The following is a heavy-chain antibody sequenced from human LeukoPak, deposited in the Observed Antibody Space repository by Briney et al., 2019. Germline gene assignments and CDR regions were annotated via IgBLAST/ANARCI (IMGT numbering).Heavy chain of an antibody. Sequence: GGSLRLSCAASGFTFSSYGMHWVRQAPGKGLEWVSSISSSSSYIYYADSVKGRFTISRDNAKNSLYLQMNSLRAEDTAVYYCARDFRLSSIIPEFDYWGQGTLVTVSS. CDR1: GFTFSSYG. CDR2: ISSSSSYI. J-gene: IGHJ4*02. D-gene: IGHD1-14*01. CDR3: ARDFRLSSIIPEFDY. V-gene: IGHV3-21*01.